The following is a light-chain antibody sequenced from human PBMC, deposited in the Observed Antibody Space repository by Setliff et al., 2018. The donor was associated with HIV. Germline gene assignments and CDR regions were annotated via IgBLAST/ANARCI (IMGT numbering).Light chain of an antibody. J-gene: IGLJ1*01. V-gene: IGLV2-11*01. CDR3: SSYAGSYTSLFV. CDR2: DVT. CDR1: SSDVGGYNY. Sequence: QSALTQPASVSGSPGQSINVSCAGTSSDVGGYNYVSWYQQHPGKAPKLMIYDVTKRPSGVPDRFSGSKSGNTASLTISGLQAEDEADYYCSSYAGSYTSLFVFGTGTKVTVL.